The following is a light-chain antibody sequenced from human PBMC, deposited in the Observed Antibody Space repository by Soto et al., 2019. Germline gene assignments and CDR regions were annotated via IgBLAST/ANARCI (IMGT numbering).Light chain of an antibody. J-gene: IGLJ1*01. V-gene: IGLV2-23*01. Sequence: QSALTHPASVSGSPGQSITISCTGTSSDVGSYNLVSWYQQHPGKAPKLMIYEGSKRPSGVSNRFSGSKSGNTASLTISGLQAEDEADYYCCSYAGSYNYVFGTGTKVTVL. CDR3: CSYAGSYNYV. CDR2: EGS. CDR1: SSDVGSYNL.